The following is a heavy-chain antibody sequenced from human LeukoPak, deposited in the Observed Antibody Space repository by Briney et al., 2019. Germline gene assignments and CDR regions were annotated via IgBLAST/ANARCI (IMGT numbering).Heavy chain of an antibody. CDR3: ARAPEYSGSYGDAFDI. Sequence: ASVKVSCKASGYTFTSYDINWVRQAPGQGLEWMGWMNPNSGNTDYAQKFQGRVTMTRNTSISTAYMELSSLRSEDTAVYYCARAPEYSGSYGDAFDIWGQGTMVTVSS. D-gene: IGHD1-26*01. CDR1: GYTFTSYD. J-gene: IGHJ3*02. CDR2: MNPNSGNT. V-gene: IGHV1-8*01.